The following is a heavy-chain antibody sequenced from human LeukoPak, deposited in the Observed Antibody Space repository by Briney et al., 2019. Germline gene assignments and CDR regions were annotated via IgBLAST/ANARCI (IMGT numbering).Heavy chain of an antibody. CDR3: ARLGDIRNFDY. J-gene: IGHJ4*02. CDR2: IYYSGST. Sequence: PSETLSLTCTASGGSISSSSYYWGWIRQPPGKGLVWIGSIYYSGSTYYNPSLKSRVTISVDTSKNQFSLKLSSVTAADTAVYYCARLGDIRNFDYWGQGTLVTVSS. V-gene: IGHV4-39*01. D-gene: IGHD5-12*01. CDR1: GGSISSSSYY.